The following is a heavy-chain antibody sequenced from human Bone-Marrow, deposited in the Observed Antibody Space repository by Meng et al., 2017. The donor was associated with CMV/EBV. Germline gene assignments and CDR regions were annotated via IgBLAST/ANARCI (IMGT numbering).Heavy chain of an antibody. D-gene: IGHD3-3*01. V-gene: IGHV3-7*01. CDR1: EFTFSNYW. CDR3: ARMVRNVWSGYSFDY. CDR2: IKQDGSEK. Sequence: GESLKISCAASEFTFSNYWMNWVRQAPGKGLEWVANIKQDGSEKYYVDSVKGRFTISRDNAKNSLYLQMNSLRAEDTAVYYCARMVRNVWSGYSFDYWGQGHLVNVSS. J-gene: IGHJ4*02.